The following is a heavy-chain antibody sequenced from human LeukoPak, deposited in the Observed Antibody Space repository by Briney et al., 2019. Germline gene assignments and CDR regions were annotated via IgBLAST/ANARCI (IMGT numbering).Heavy chain of an antibody. CDR2: ISYDGSNK. Sequence: GGSLRLSCAASGFTFSSYAMHWVRQAPGKGLEWVAVISYDGSNKYYADSVKGRFTISRDNSKNTLYLQMNSLRAEDTAVYYCARDPGYSYGYCYFDYWGQGTLVTVSS. V-gene: IGHV3-30*04. CDR3: ARDPGYSYGYCYFDY. J-gene: IGHJ4*02. D-gene: IGHD5-18*01. CDR1: GFTFSSYA.